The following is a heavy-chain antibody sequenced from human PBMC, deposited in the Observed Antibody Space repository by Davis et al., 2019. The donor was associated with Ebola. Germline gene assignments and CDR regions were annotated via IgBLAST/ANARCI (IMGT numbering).Heavy chain of an antibody. V-gene: IGHV1-2*02. J-gene: IGHJ4*02. CDR1: GYTFTSYD. CDR3: ARDEYYDSSGW. CDR2: INPNSGGT. Sequence: ASVKVSCKASGYTFTSYDINWVRQATGQGLEWMGWINPNSGGTNYAQKFQGRVTMTRDTSISTAYMELSRLRSDDTAVYYCARDEYYDSSGWWGQGTLVTVSS. D-gene: IGHD3-22*01.